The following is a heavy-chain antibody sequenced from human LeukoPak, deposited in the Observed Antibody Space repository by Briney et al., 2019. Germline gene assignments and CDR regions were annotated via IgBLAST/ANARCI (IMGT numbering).Heavy chain of an antibody. V-gene: IGHV1-46*01. CDR2: INPSGGST. CDR1: GYTFTSYY. D-gene: IGHD5-12*01. CDR3: ARERGPSGYEDFFDY. Sequence: ASVKVSCKASGYTFTSYYMHWVRQAPGQGLEWTGIINPSGGSTSYAQKFQGRVTMTRDTSTSTVYMELSSLRSEDTAVYYCARERGPSGYEDFFDYWGQGTLATVSS. J-gene: IGHJ4*02.